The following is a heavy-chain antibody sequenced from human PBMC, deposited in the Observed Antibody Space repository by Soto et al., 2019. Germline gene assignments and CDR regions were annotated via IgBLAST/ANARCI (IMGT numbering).Heavy chain of an antibody. V-gene: IGHV3-7*01. D-gene: IGHD4-17*01. CDR2: IKQDGSEK. CDR1: VFAFSSDW. CDR3: ARENDYGDFLGVYY. Sequence: GGALKLSYTASVFAFSSDWMSWFRHAAGKGLEWVANIKQDGSEKYYVDSVKGRFTISRDNAKNSLYLQMNSLRAEDTAVYYCARENDYGDFLGVYYWGQGTLVTVSS. J-gene: IGHJ4*02.